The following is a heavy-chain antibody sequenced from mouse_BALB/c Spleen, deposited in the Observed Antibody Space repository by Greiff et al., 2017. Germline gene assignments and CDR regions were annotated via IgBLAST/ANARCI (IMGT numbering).Heavy chain of an antibody. CDR2: IWAGGST. Sequence: QVQLKESGPGLVAPSQSLSITCTVSGFSLTSYGVHWVRQPPGKGLEWLGVIWAGGSTNYNSALMSRLSISKDNSKSQVFLKMNSLQTDDTAMYYCARGESLLRLRDAMDYWGQGTSVTVSS. CDR1: GFSLTSYG. J-gene: IGHJ4*01. V-gene: IGHV2-9*02. CDR3: ARGESLLRLRDAMDY. D-gene: IGHD1-2*01.